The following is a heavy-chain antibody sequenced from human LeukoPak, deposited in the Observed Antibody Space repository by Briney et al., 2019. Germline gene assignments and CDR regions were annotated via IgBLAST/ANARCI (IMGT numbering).Heavy chain of an antibody. Sequence: PGGSLRLSCAASGFTSSSYDMHWVRQATGKGLEWVSAIGTAGDTYYPGSVKGRFTISRENAKNSLYLQMNSLRAGDTAVYYCARAAGSSGWYKVAFDIWGQGTMVTVSS. CDR1: GFTSSSYD. D-gene: IGHD6-19*01. CDR2: IGTAGDT. J-gene: IGHJ3*02. V-gene: IGHV3-13*01. CDR3: ARAAGSSGWYKVAFDI.